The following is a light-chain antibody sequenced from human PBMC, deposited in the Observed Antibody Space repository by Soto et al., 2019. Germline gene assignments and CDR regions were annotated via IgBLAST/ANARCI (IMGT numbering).Light chain of an antibody. J-gene: IGLJ1*01. V-gene: IGLV1-44*01. CDR3: AAWDDSLNAYYV. CDR1: SYNIGSNT. CDR2: SNN. Sequence: QSVLTQPHSASGTPGQRVTISCSGSSYNIGSNTVNWYQQLPGTAPKLLIYSNNQRPSGVPDRFSGSKSGTSASLANSGLQSEDEADYYCAAWDDSLNAYYVFGTGTKHTVL.